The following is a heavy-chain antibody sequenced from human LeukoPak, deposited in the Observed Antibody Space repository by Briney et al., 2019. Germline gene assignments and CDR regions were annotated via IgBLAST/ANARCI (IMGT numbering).Heavy chain of an antibody. V-gene: IGHV3-7*01. J-gene: IGHJ4*02. CDR3: ARIFGDSDPFDY. CDR1: GFTFSTYW. CDR2: IKQDGSGK. D-gene: IGHD3-10*01. Sequence: GGPLRLSCAASGFTFSTYWMSWVRQAPGKGLEWVANIKQDGSGKYYVDSVKGRFTISRDNAKNSLYLQMNSLRVEDTAVYYCARIFGDSDPFDYWGQGTLVTVSS.